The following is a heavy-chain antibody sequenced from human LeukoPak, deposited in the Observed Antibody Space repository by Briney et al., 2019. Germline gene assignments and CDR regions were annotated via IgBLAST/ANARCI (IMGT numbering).Heavy chain of an antibody. CDR1: GFTFADYA. CDR3: AKDYGDYYYYGMDV. V-gene: IGHV3-9*01. D-gene: IGHD4-17*01. Sequence: GGSLRLSCAASGFTFADYAMHWVRHAPGKGLEWVSGISWNSGSIGYADSVKGRFTISRDNAKNSLYLQMNSLRAEDTALYYCAKDYGDYYYYGMDVWGQGTTVTVSS. J-gene: IGHJ6*02. CDR2: ISWNSGSI.